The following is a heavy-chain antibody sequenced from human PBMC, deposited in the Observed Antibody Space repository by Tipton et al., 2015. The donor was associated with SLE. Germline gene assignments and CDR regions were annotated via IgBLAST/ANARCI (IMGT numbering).Heavy chain of an antibody. J-gene: IGHJ6*02. CDR1: GGSFSTYY. Sequence: TLSLTCAVYGGSFSTYYWSWIRQPPGKGLEWIGEINHSGSTNYNPSLKSRVTISVDTSKNQFSLKLSSVTAADTAVYYCARGPWVEIKPPQAPVGDGMDVWGQGTTVTVSS. V-gene: IGHV4-34*01. CDR2: INHSGST. CDR3: ARGPWVEIKPPQAPVGDGMDV. D-gene: IGHD3-16*01.